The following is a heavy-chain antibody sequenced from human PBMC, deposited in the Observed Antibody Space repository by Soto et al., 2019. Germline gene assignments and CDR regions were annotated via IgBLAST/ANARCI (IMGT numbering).Heavy chain of an antibody. CDR1: GFTFSSYG. CDR2: ISYDGSNK. CDR3: ARRGRDAYYYYGMDV. J-gene: IGHJ6*02. V-gene: IGHV3-30*03. Sequence: PGGSMRLSCAASGFTFSSYGMHWVRQAPVKGLEWVAVISYDGSNKYYADSVKGRFTISRDNAKNSLYLQMNSLRAEDTAVYYCARRGRDAYYYYGMDVWGQGTTVTVSS.